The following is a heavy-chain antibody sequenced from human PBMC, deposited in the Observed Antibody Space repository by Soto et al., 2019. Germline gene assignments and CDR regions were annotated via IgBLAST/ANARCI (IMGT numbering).Heavy chain of an antibody. J-gene: IGHJ3*02. CDR2: IYYSGST. Sequence: QVQLQESGPGLVKPSQTLSLTCTVSGGSISSGGYFWSWIRQHPGKGLEWIGYIYYSGSTYYNPSLKSRVTISVDTSKNQFSLKLSSVTAADTAVYYCARDQGATSWDAFDIWGQGTMVTVSS. V-gene: IGHV4-31*03. CDR1: GGSISSGGYF. D-gene: IGHD1-26*01. CDR3: ARDQGATSWDAFDI.